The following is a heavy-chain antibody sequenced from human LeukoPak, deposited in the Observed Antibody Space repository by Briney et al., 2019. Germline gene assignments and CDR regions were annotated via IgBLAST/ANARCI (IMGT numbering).Heavy chain of an antibody. CDR1: GGSISSSSYY. CDR2: IYYSGST. CDR3: ARAWYYYDSSGYYYVVFDY. Sequence: SETLSLTCTVSGGSISSSSYYWGWIRQPPGTGLEWIGSIYYSGSTYYNPSLKSRVTISVDTSKNQFSLKLSSVTAADTAVYYCARAWYYYDSSGYYYVVFDYWGQGTLVTVSS. J-gene: IGHJ4*02. D-gene: IGHD3-22*01. V-gene: IGHV4-39*07.